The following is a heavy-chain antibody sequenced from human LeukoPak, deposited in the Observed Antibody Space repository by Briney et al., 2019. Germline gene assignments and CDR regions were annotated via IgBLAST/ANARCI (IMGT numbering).Heavy chain of an antibody. Sequence: ASVKVSCKASGGTFSSYAISWVRQAPGQGLEWMGGIIPIFGTANCAQKFQGRVTITTDESTSTAYMELSSLRSEDTAVYYCATGGRATNFDYWGQGTLVTVSS. CDR3: ATGGRATNFDY. CDR2: IIPIFGTA. D-gene: IGHD5-12*01. V-gene: IGHV1-69*05. CDR1: GGTFSSYA. J-gene: IGHJ4*02.